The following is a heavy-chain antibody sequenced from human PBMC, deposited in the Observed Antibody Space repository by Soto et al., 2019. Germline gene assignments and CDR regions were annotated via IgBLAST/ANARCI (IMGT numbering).Heavy chain of an antibody. CDR1: GGSISGGVGGLYY. V-gene: IGHV4-30-4*01. Sequence: QLQLRELGPGLVKPSETLSLTCTVSGGSISGGVGGLYYWRWIRQPPGKGLEWIGYIYASGSTYYNPSLKRRVTISVDTSKNQFTLRLSSVTAADSAVYYCAREVIPLTTDWYFDLRGRGTLVTVSS. D-gene: IGHD4-17*01. CDR3: AREVIPLTTDWYFDL. J-gene: IGHJ2*01. CDR2: IYASGST.